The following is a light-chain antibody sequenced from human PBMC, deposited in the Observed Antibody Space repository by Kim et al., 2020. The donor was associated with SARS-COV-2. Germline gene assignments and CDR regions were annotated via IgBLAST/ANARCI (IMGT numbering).Light chain of an antibody. CDR1: KSGDKY. CDR3: QAWDSSNVV. CDR2: QDS. J-gene: IGLJ2*01. Sequence: SYELTQPPSVSVSPRQTASITCSGDKSGDKYACWYQQKPGQSPILVIYQDSKRPSGIPERFSGSNSGNTPTLTISGTQAMDEAAYYCQAWDSSNVVFGGGTQLTVL. V-gene: IGLV3-1*01.